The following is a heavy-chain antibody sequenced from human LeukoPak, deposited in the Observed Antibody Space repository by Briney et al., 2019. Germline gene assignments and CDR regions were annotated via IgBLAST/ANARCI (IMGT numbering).Heavy chain of an antibody. CDR2: ISGSGCST. CDR3: AKGLYSGSYDGFDS. D-gene: IGHD1-26*01. J-gene: IGHJ4*02. Sequence: GGSLRLSCAASGFTFRSYAMRWVRQAPGKGVEWVSVISGSGCSTYYAVSVKGRFTISRAKNTLYLQMNSLRAEDTAAYYCAKGLYSGSYDGFDSWGQGALVTVSS. CDR1: GFTFRSYA. V-gene: IGHV3-23*01.